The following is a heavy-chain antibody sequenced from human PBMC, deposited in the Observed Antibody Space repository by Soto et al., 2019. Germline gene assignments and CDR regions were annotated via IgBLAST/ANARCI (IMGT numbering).Heavy chain of an antibody. CDR1: GGSISSGGYY. Sequence: SETLSLTCTVSGGSISSGGYYWSWIRQHPGKGLEWIGYIYYSGSTYYNPSLKSRVTISVDTSKNQFSLKLSSVTAADTAVYYCAIYDSSGSRGFQHWGQGTLVTVPQ. D-gene: IGHD3-22*01. V-gene: IGHV4-31*03. J-gene: IGHJ1*01. CDR2: IYYSGST. CDR3: AIYDSSGSRGFQH.